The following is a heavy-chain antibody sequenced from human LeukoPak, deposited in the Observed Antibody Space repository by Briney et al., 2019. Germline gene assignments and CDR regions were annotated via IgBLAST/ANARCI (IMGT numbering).Heavy chain of an antibody. D-gene: IGHD5-18*01. CDR2: ISSSSSTI. CDR3: ARDKSYGPDY. CDR1: GFTFSRYS. V-gene: IGHV3-48*01. J-gene: IGHJ4*02. Sequence: GGSLRLSCAASGFTFSRYSMNWVRQAPGKGLEWVSYISSSSSTIYYADSVKGRFIMSRDNAKNSLYLQMNSLRADDTALYYCARDKSYGPDYWGQGTLVTVSS.